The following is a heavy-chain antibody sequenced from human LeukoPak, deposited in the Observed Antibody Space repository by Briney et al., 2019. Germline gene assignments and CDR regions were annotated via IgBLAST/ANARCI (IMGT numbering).Heavy chain of an antibody. CDR1: GFTVSTYG. J-gene: IGHJ4*02. CDR3: AGYGFYPY. CDR2: FGISGTI. D-gene: IGHD5-18*01. V-gene: IGHV3-48*01. Sequence: PGGSLRLSCAASGFTVSTYGMHWVRQAPGEGPEWIAYFGISGTIYYADSVRGRFTISRDSAKNSLHLEMNSLRVDDTAIYYCAGYGFYPYWGQGTPVTVSS.